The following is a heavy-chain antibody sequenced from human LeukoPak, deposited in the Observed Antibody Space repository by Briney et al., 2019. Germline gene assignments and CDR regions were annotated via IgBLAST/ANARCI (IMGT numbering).Heavy chain of an antibody. D-gene: IGHD4-17*01. V-gene: IGHV3-23*01. Sequence: EGSLRLSCAASGFTFSSYAKSWVRQAPGKGLEWFSAISGSGGSTYYADSVKGRFTISRDNSKNTLYLQMNSLRAEDTAVYYCASTYMTTVTTGDYWGQGTLVTVSS. CDR3: ASTYMTTVTTGDY. CDR1: GFTFSSYA. CDR2: ISGSGGST. J-gene: IGHJ4*02.